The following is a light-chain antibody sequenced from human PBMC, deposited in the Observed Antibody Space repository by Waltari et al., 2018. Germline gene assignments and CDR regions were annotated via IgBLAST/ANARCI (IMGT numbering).Light chain of an antibody. V-gene: IGKV3-11*01. CDR3: LQRSNWPLT. CDR1: QNISSY. J-gene: IGKJ4*01. CDR2: DTS. Sequence: EIVLTQSPATLSLSPGERATLSCRASQNISSYLAWYQQKPGQAPRLLIYDTSRRATGIPARFSGRGSGTDFTLTISSLEPEDFAVYSCLQRSNWPLTFGGGTKVDIK.